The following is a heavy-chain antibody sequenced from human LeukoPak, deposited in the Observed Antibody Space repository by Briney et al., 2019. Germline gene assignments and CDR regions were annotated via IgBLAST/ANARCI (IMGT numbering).Heavy chain of an antibody. J-gene: IGHJ4*02. D-gene: IGHD4-23*01. Sequence: GGSLRLSCAASGFTLTGCWMSWVRQTPGKGLEWVASIKQDGGEKFYADSVKGRFTISRDNAKNSLYLQLNSLRAEYTAVYYCARVPGVTRYFDSWGQGFLVTVSS. V-gene: IGHV3-7*01. CDR3: ARVPGVTRYFDS. CDR2: IKQDGGEK. CDR1: GFTLTGCW.